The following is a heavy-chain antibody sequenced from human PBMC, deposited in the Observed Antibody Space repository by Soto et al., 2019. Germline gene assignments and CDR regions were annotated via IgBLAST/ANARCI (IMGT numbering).Heavy chain of an antibody. CDR1: GGTFSSYT. CDR3: ARESSTSCYWASGIYYYYGMDV. Sequence: QVQLVQSGAEVKKPGSSVKVSCKASGGTFSSYTISWVRQAPGQGLEWMGRIIPILGIANYAQKFQGRVTITADKSTSTAYMELSSLRSEDTAVYYCARESSTSCYWASGIYYYYGMDVWGQGTTVTVSS. D-gene: IGHD2-2*01. V-gene: IGHV1-69*08. J-gene: IGHJ6*02. CDR2: IIPILGIA.